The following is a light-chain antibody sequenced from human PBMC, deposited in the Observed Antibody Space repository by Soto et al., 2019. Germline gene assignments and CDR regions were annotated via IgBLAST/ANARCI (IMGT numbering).Light chain of an antibody. V-gene: IGKV3-11*01. Sequence: EIVMTQSPATRSVSPGERPTLSCRASQSVSSNLAWYQQKPGQAPRLLIYDASNRATGIPARFSGSGSGTDFTLTISSLEPDDFAVYYCQQRADWPITFGQGTRLEIK. CDR1: QSVSSN. CDR2: DAS. J-gene: IGKJ5*01. CDR3: QQRADWPIT.